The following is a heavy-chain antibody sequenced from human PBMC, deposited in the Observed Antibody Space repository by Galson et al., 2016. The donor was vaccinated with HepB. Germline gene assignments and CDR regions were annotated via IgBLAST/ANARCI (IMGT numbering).Heavy chain of an antibody. D-gene: IGHD5-24*01. Sequence: SLRLSCAASGFTFSDYDMHWVRQPAGRGLEWDSGIASTGDTYYSVSLKGRFTISRENAGNSFYLQMNLLRPEDTAVYFCTRTRPYNYDTRIFDFWGQGTQVAVSS. J-gene: IGHJ4*02. CDR3: TRTRPYNYDTRIFDF. V-gene: IGHV3-13*01. CDR1: GFTFSDYD. CDR2: IASTGDT.